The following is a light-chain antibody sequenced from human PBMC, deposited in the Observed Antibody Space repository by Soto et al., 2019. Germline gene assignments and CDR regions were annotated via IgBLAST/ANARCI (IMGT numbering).Light chain of an antibody. J-gene: IGLJ1*01. Sequence: QSVLTQPASVSGSPGQSITMSCTGTTSDVGAYNYVSWYQQHPGKAPKLLIYEVSDRPSGVSNRFSGSKSGNTASLAISGLQAEDEADYYCSSYTTSHTYVFGTGTKLTVL. CDR1: TSDVGAYNY. CDR3: SSYTTSHTYV. V-gene: IGLV2-14*01. CDR2: EVS.